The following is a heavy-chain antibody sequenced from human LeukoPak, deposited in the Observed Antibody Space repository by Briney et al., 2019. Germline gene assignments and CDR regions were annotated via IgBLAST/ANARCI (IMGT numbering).Heavy chain of an antibody. CDR1: GGSISSSSYY. CDR3: ARLGYNHWDLDF. J-gene: IGHJ4*02. CDR2: IYYSGST. D-gene: IGHD1-14*01. V-gene: IGHV4-39*07. Sequence: PSETLSLTCTVSGGSISSSSYYWGWIRQPPGKGLEWIGSIYYSGSTYYNPSLKSRVTISVDTSKNQFSLKLSSVTAADTAVYYCARLGYNHWDLDFWSQGAQVTVSS.